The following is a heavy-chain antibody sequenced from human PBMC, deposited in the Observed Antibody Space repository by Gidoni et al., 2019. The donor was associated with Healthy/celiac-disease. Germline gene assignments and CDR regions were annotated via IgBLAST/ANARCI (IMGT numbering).Heavy chain of an antibody. Sequence: EVQLLESGGGLVQPGGSLRLSYAASGFTFSSYSMSWVRQAPGKGLEWVSAISGSGGSTYYADSVKGRFTISRDNSKNTLYLQMNSPRAEDTAVYYCAKDRVSGWAYFDYWGQGTLVTVSS. D-gene: IGHD6-19*01. CDR3: AKDRVSGWAYFDY. CDR2: ISGSGGST. CDR1: GFTFSSYS. V-gene: IGHV3-23*01. J-gene: IGHJ4*02.